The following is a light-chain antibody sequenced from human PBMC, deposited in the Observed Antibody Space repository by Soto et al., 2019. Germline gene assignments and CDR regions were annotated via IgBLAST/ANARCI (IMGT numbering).Light chain of an antibody. Sequence: QSALTQPASVSGSPGQSITISCTGTSSDVGSYNLVSWYQQSPGKAPKLMIYEDSKRPSGVSDRFSGSKSGNTASLTISGAQAEDAADYYCCSYAGGGTFEFGGGTKLTAL. V-gene: IGLV2-23*02. CDR2: EDS. J-gene: IGLJ2*01. CDR1: SSDVGSYNL. CDR3: CSYAGGGTFE.